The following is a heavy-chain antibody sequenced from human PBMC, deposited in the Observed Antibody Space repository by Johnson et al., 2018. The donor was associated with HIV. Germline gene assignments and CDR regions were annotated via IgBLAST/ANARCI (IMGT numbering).Heavy chain of an antibody. CDR3: AKSRGGYSYGYDAFDI. CDR1: VFNFNGFG. J-gene: IGHJ3*02. V-gene: IGHV3-30*02. Sequence: QMLLVESGGGVVQPGGSLRLSCAASVFNFNGFGMHWVRKAPGKGLEWVAFLRYAGNNKNYGDSVKGRFTISRDNSKNTLFLQMNSLRTEDTALYYCAKSRGGYSYGYDAFDIWGQGTMVTVSS. CDR2: LRYAGNNK. D-gene: IGHD5-18*01.